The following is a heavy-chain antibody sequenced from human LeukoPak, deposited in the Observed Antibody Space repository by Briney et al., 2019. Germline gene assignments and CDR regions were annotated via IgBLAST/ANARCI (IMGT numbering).Heavy chain of an antibody. CDR1: GGSISSSSYY. Sequence: SETLSLTCTVSGGSISSSSYYWGWIRQPPGKGLEWIGSIYYSGSTYYNPSLKSRVTISVDTSKNQFSLKLSSVTAADTAVYYGARHGPRYCSGGSCIHPVDYWGQGTLVTVSS. J-gene: IGHJ4*02. V-gene: IGHV4-39*01. CDR3: ARHGPRYCSGGSCIHPVDY. CDR2: IYYSGST. D-gene: IGHD2-15*01.